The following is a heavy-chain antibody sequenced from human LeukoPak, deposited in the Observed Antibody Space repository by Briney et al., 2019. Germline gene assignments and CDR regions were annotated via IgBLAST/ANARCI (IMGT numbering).Heavy chain of an antibody. CDR3: AKDRAVGATPGGYFDY. V-gene: IGHV3-23*01. Sequence: GGSLRLSCAASGFTFSSYAMSWVRQAPGKGLEWVSAISGSGGSTYYADSVKGRLTISRDNSKNTLYLQMNSLRAEDTAVYYCAKDRAVGATPGGYFDYWGQGTLVTVSS. J-gene: IGHJ4*02. CDR1: GFTFSSYA. CDR2: ISGSGGST. D-gene: IGHD1-26*01.